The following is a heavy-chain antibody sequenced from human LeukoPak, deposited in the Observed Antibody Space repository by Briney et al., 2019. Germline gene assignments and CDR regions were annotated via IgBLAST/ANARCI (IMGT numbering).Heavy chain of an antibody. J-gene: IGHJ3*02. CDR2: INTDGSNI. V-gene: IGHV3-74*01. D-gene: IGHD6-25*01. CDR1: GFVFSDYY. CDR3: ARDMRLDI. Sequence: AGGSLRLSCVGSGFVFSDYYMHWVRQAPEKGLIWVSRINTDGSNIDYADSVKGRFTISRDNSKNTLYLQMNSLRAEDTAVYYCARDMRLDIWGQGTMVTVS.